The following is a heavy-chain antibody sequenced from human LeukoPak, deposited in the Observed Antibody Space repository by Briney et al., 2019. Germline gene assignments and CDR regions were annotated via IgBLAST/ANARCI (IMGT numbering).Heavy chain of an antibody. CDR2: ISLKGPT. CDR3: SRESGPFSPFGF. V-gene: IGHV4-4*02. CDR1: GGSISGSNW. Sequence: KPSETLSLPCGVPGGSISGSNWWRWVRQPPGQGLVWIGEISLKGPTNYNPSLRCRLTMSLDESKNQVSLNLASVTAPDTALYYCSRESGPFSPFGFWGQGTLVSVHS. J-gene: IGHJ4*02. D-gene: IGHD1-26*01.